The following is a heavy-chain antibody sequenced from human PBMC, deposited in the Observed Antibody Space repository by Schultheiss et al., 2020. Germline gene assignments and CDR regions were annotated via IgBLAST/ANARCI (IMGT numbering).Heavy chain of an antibody. D-gene: IGHD3-10*01. J-gene: IGHJ5*02. V-gene: IGHV1-69*01. Sequence: SVTVSGKASGGTFSSYAISWVRQAPGQGLEWMGGIIPIFGTANYAQKFQGRVTITADESTSTAYMELSSLRSEDTAVYYCARHRRVPGRFDPWGQGTLVTVSS. CDR3: ARHRRVPGRFDP. CDR2: IIPIFGTA. CDR1: GGTFSSYA.